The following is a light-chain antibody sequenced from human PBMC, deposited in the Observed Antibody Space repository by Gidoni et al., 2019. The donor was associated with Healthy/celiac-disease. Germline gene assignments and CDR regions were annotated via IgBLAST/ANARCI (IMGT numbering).Light chain of an antibody. CDR1: QSVSSN. Sequence: EIVMTQSPATLSVSPGERATLYCRASQSVSSNLAWYQQKPVQAPRLLIYGASTRSTGIPARFSGSGSGTEFTLNISSLQSEDFAVYYCQQYNNWPWTFXQXTKVXIK. V-gene: IGKV3-15*01. CDR2: GAS. CDR3: QQYNNWPWT. J-gene: IGKJ1*01.